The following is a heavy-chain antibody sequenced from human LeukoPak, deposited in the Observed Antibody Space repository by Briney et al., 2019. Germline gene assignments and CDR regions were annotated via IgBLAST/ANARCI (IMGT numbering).Heavy chain of an antibody. CDR2: IYYSGST. V-gene: IGHV4-39*07. Sequence: SETLSLTCTVSGGSISSSSYYWGWVRQPPGKGLEWIGSIYYSGSTYYNPSLKSRVTISVDTSKNQFSLKLSSVTAADTAVYYCARDGPAAGQEEVDYWGQGTLVTVSS. CDR1: GGSISSSSYY. CDR3: ARDGPAAGQEEVDY. D-gene: IGHD6-13*01. J-gene: IGHJ4*02.